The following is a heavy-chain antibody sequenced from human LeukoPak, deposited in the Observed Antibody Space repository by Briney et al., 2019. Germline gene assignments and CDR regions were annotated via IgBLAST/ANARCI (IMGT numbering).Heavy chain of an antibody. Sequence: SETLSLTCTVSGGSISSSSYYWGWIRQPPGKGLEWIGSIYYSGSTYYNPSLKSRVTISVDTSKNQFSLELSSVTAADTAVYYCARQIPYYFIYYYGMDVWGQGTTVTVSS. J-gene: IGHJ6*02. CDR1: GGSISSSSYY. D-gene: IGHD2/OR15-2a*01. CDR2: IYYSGST. CDR3: ARQIPYYFIYYYGMDV. V-gene: IGHV4-39*01.